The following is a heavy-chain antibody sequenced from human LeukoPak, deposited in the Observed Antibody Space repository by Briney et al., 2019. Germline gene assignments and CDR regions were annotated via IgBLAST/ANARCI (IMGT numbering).Heavy chain of an antibody. J-gene: IGHJ5*02. CDR1: GYTFIGYY. CDR2: INPGGGT. Sequence: ASVKVSCKASGYTFIGYYMHWVRQAPGQGLEWMGWINPGGGTNYAQKFQGRVTMTRDTSISTAYMELSRLRSDDTAVYYCASGMSGWYSWFDPWGQGTLVTVSS. V-gene: IGHV1-2*02. D-gene: IGHD6-19*01. CDR3: ASGMSGWYSWFDP.